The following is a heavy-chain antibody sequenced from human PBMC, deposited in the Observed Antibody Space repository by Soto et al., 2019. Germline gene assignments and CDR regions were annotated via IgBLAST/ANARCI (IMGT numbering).Heavy chain of an antibody. V-gene: IGHV1-18*01. Sequence: QIHLVQSGAEVKKPGASVKVSCKGSGYGFTTYGITWVRQAPGQGLEWMAWISAHNGNTNYAQKLQGRVTVTRDTSTTTAYKERTSLRSDDTAVYYCARGRYGDYWGQGALVTVSS. J-gene: IGHJ4*02. CDR3: ARGRYGDY. D-gene: IGHD1-1*01. CDR2: ISAHNGNT. CDR1: GYGFTTYG.